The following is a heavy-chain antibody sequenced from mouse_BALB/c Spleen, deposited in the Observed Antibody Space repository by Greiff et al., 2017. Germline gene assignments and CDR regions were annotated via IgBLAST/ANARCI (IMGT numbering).Heavy chain of an antibody. CDR2: ISSGGST. Sequence: EVHLVESGGGLVKPGGSLKLSCAASGFTFSSYAMSWVRQTPEKRLEWVASISSGGSTYYPDSVKGRFTISRDNARNILYLQMSSLRSEDTAMYYCARVGLLFDYEAWFAYWGQGTLVTVSA. D-gene: IGHD2-4*01. J-gene: IGHJ3*01. CDR3: ARVGLLFDYEAWFAY. V-gene: IGHV5-6-5*01. CDR1: GFTFSSYA.